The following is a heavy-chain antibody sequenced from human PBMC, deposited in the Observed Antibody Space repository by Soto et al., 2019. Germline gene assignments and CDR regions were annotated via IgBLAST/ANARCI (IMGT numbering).Heavy chain of an antibody. CDR2: IIPILDIA. CDR1: GGTFSSYT. V-gene: IGHV1-69*08. J-gene: IGHJ2*01. CDR3: ARDVDYGAYVGNFDL. D-gene: IGHD4-17*01. Sequence: QVQLVQSGAEVKKPGSSVKVSCKASGGTFSSYTISWVRQAPGQGLEWMGRIIPILDIAKYAQKFQGRVTITADKSTTTAYMELSSLRSEDTAVYYCARDVDYGAYVGNFDLWGRGALVTVSS.